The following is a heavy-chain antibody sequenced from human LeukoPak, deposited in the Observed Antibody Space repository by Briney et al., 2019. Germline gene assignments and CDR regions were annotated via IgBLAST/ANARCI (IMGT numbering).Heavy chain of an antibody. CDR2: IYSSGST. CDR1: GGSINSFY. D-gene: IGHD5-24*01. V-gene: IGHV4-4*07. J-gene: IGHJ4*02. CDR3: ARGGMATILPYYFDY. Sequence: SETLSLTCTVSGGSINSFYWTWIRQPAGKGLEWIGRIYSSGSTNYNPSLKSRVTISVDTSKNQFSLKLSSVTAADTAVYYCARGGMATILPYYFDYWGQGTLVTVSS.